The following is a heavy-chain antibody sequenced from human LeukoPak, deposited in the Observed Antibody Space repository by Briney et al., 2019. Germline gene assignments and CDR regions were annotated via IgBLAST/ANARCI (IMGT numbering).Heavy chain of an antibody. CDR3: AKLVGTGTYTTDY. D-gene: IGHD1-1*01. V-gene: IGHV3-23*01. J-gene: IGHJ4*02. Sequence: PGGSLRLSCAASGFTFSNYAMTWVRQAPGKVLELVSVISASGRNRDYADSVKGRFTISRDNAENTLSLLMNSLRAEDTTIYYCAKLVGTGTYTTDYWGQGTLVTVSS. CDR1: GFTFSNYA. CDR2: ISASGRNR.